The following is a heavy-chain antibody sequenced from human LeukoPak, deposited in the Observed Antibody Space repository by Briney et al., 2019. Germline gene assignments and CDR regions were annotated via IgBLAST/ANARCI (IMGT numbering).Heavy chain of an antibody. J-gene: IGHJ4*02. CDR3: ARPAAGTPGTAY. V-gene: IGHV3-7*01. CDR2: IKPDGSVQ. CDR1: GFTFSSYA. Sequence: QSGGSLRLSCAASGFTFSSYAMSWVRQAPGKGLEWLANIKPDGSVQNYVDSVKGRFTISRDNAKTSVFLQMNSLRAEDTAVYYCARPAAGTPGTAYWGQGTLVTVSS. D-gene: IGHD6-13*01.